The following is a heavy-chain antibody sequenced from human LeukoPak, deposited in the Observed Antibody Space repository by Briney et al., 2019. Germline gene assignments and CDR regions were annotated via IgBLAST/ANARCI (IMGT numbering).Heavy chain of an antibody. Sequence: GGSLRLSCAASGFTFSSYAVHWVRQAPGRGLEWVAVISYDGSNKYYADSVKGRFPISRDNSKNTLYLQMNSLRAEDTAVYYCARRYDGFDYWGQGTLVTVSS. CDR3: ARRYDGFDY. CDR2: ISYDGSNK. J-gene: IGHJ4*02. V-gene: IGHV3-30-3*01. D-gene: IGHD3-3*01. CDR1: GFTFSSYA.